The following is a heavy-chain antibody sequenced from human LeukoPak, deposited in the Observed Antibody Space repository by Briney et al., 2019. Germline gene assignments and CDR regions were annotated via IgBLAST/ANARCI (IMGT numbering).Heavy chain of an antibody. J-gene: IGHJ5*02. D-gene: IGHD2-2*01. CDR2: IRNDGSMK. V-gene: IGHV3-30*02. CDR1: GFIFSNYG. Sequence: GGSLRLSCAASGFIFSNYGMHWVRQTPAKGLEWVAFIRNDGSMKYYADSVKGRFTISRDNSENTLYLQMNNLRTEDMAVYYCAKSDIIVVSDAKGNWFDPWGQGSLVTVSS. CDR3: AKSDIIVVSDAKGNWFDP.